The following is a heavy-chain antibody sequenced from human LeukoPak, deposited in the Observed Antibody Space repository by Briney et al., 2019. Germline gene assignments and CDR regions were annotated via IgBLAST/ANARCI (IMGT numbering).Heavy chain of an antibody. CDR1: GFTFSSYT. V-gene: IGHV3-33*08. CDR2: IYYDRSNT. Sequence: PGGSLRLSCAASGFTFSSYTMSWVRQAPGKGLEWVALIYYDRSNTYYADSVKGRFTISRDNSNNTLYLQMNSLRAEDTAVYYCARDRCTNGICYNDYWGQGTLVTVSS. D-gene: IGHD2-8*01. J-gene: IGHJ4*02. CDR3: ARDRCTNGICYNDY.